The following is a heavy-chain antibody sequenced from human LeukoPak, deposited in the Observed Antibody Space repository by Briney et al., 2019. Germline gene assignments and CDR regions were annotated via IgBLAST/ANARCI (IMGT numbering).Heavy chain of an antibody. D-gene: IGHD3-16*01. CDR3: ARAGLGFLRGFDY. Sequence: RASVKVSCKASGYTFTGYYMHWVRQAPGQGLEWMGWINPNSGGTNYAQKFQGRVTMTRDTSISTACMELSRLRSDDTAVYYCARAGLGFLRGFDYWGQGTLVTVSS. V-gene: IGHV1-2*02. CDR1: GYTFTGYY. J-gene: IGHJ4*02. CDR2: INPNSGGT.